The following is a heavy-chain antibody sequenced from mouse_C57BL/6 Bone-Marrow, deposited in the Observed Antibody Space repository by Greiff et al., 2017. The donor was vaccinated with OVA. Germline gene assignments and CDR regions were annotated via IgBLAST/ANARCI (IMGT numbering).Heavy chain of an antibody. V-gene: IGHV1-22*01. CDR2: INTNTGGT. D-gene: IGHD1-1*01. CDR3: EIDDNYFGSSYEFDY. CDR1: GFTFTDFN. J-gene: IGHJ2*01. Sequence: PGASVKMSCKASGFTFTDFNMHWVHHNHGKSLERIGYINTNTGGTSYHQKFKCKATLPVHKSSSTDYMELRSLTSVNSAVNYCEIDDNYFGSSYEFDYWGQGTTLTVSS.